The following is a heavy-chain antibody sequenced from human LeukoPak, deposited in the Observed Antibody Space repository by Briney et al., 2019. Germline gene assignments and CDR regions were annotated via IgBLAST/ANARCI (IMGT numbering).Heavy chain of an antibody. J-gene: IGHJ5*02. CDR3: VGAVPGTWWFDP. CDR2: IYISGSGST. D-gene: IGHD6-19*01. CDR1: GGSISSYY. V-gene: IGHV4-4*07. Sequence: KPSETLSLTCTVSGGSISSYYWSWIRQPAGKGLEWIGRIYISGSGSTNYNPSLRSRVTISVDTSKNQFSLRLSSVTAADTAVYYCVGAVPGTWWFDPWGQGTLVTVTS.